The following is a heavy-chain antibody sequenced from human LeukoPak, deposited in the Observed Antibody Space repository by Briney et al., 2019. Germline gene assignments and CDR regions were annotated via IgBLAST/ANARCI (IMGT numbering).Heavy chain of an antibody. D-gene: IGHD6-19*01. J-gene: IGHJ4*02. CDR3: ARFYSTGWYLGY. Sequence: SETLSLTWAVSGGSISSSNWWSWVRQPPGKGLEWIGKIYHSGSTNYNPSLKSRVTISVDKSKNQFSLELSSVTAADTAVYYCARFYSTGWYLGYWGQGTLVIVSS. CDR1: GGSISSSNW. V-gene: IGHV4-4*02. CDR2: IYHSGST.